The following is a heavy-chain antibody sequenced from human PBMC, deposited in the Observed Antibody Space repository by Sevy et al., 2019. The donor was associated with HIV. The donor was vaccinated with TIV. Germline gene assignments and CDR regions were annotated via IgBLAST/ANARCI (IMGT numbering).Heavy chain of an antibody. J-gene: IGHJ3*02. CDR2: IGTAGDT. D-gene: IGHD6-13*01. V-gene: IGHV3-13*01. CDR1: AFTFSSYD. CDR3: ARVLSSSWSGAFDI. Sequence: GGSLRLSCAASAFTFSSYDMHWVRQATGKGLEWVSAIGTAGDTYYPGSVKGRFTISRENAKNSLYLQMNSLRAGDTAVYYCARVLSSSWSGAFDIWGQGTMVTVSS.